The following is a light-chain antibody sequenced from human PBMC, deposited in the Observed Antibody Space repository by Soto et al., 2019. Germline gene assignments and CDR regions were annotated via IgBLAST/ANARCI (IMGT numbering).Light chain of an antibody. CDR2: EVS. Sequence: QSVLTQPASVSGSPGQSITISCTGTSSDVGGYNYVSWYQQHPGKAPKLMIYEVSNRPSGVSNRFSGSKSGNTASLTISGLQAEDEADYYCSSYTSTYTLFGGGTKLTVL. CDR3: SSYTSTYTL. J-gene: IGLJ2*01. V-gene: IGLV2-14*01. CDR1: SSDVGGYNY.